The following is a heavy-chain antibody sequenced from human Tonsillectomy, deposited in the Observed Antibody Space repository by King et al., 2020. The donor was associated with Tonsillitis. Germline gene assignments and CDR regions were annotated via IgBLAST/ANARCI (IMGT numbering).Heavy chain of an antibody. CDR1: GYTFTDYY. CDR3: ARGAGYSDTGYGGFYFDS. Sequence: VQLVQSGAEVKKPGASVKVSCKASGYTFTDYYIHWVRQAPGQGLEWMGWINPNSGGTNYAQRFQGRVTMTRDTSISTAYMDLNRLRSDDTAVYYCARGAGYSDTGYGGFYFDSWGQGSLVTVSS. V-gene: IGHV1-2*02. J-gene: IGHJ4*02. CDR2: INPNSGGT. D-gene: IGHD6-13*01.